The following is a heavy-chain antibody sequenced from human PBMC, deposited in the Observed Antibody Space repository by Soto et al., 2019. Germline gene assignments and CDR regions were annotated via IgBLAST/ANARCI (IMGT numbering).Heavy chain of an antibody. CDR3: VRDYLLTGFDP. D-gene: IGHD3-9*01. CDR2: VYYSGST. V-gene: IGHV4-59*01. CDR1: GGSISNYY. J-gene: IGHJ5*02. Sequence: SETLSLTCTVSGGSISNYYWTWVRQPPGKGLEWIGYVYYSGSTNYNPSLESRVTISIDASKNQFSLKMKSVTAADTTVYYCVRDYLLTGFDPWGQGALVTVSS.